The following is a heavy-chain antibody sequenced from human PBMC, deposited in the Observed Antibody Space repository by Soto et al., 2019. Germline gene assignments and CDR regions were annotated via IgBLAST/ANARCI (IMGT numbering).Heavy chain of an antibody. J-gene: IGHJ5*02. V-gene: IGHV1-2*07. D-gene: IGHD1-1*01. Sequence: ASVKVSCKASGYTLTGYYMHWVRQAPGQGLGWLGWINPNTGVTKYAHDFQGRVTMTRDTSISTTYMELSRLRSDDTAVYYCARGGYLLENCFDPWGQGTLVTVSS. CDR2: INPNTGVT. CDR1: GYTLTGYY. CDR3: ARGGYLLENCFDP.